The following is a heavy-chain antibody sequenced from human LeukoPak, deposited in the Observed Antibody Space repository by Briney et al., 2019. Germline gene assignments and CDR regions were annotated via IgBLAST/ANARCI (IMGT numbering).Heavy chain of an antibody. Sequence: GASVTVSCKASGYTFTGYHIHWVRQAPGQGLEWMGWINPNSGDTNYAQNFQVRVTMTRDTSISTAYMELSGLTSDDTAVYYCARGGLYGSSSAYFDYWGQGTLVTVSS. CDR1: GYTFTGYH. J-gene: IGHJ4*02. V-gene: IGHV1-2*02. D-gene: IGHD6-6*01. CDR3: ARGGLYGSSSAYFDY. CDR2: INPNSGDT.